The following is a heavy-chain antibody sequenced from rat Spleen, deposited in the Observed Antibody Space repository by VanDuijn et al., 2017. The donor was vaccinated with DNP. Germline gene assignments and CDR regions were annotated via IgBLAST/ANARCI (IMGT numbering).Heavy chain of an antibody. J-gene: IGHJ2*01. V-gene: IGHV5-27*01. CDR1: GFTFSAYY. CDR3: TTADF. CDR2: IGSPAYAP. Sequence: EVQLVESGGGLVQPGRSLKLSCAASGFTFSAYYMAWVRQAPAKGLEWVAYIGSPAYAPYYADSVKGRFTISGDNAKSTLYLQMNSLRSEDMATYYCTTADFWGQGVMVTVSS.